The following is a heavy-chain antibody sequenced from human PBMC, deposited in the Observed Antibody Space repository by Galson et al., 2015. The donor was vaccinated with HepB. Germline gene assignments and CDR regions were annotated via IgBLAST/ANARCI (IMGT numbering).Heavy chain of an antibody. D-gene: IGHD4-11*01. CDR2: IFYSGNT. J-gene: IGHJ4*02. CDR1: GVTVYSSSYY. V-gene: IGHV4-39*01. CDR3: ARHPHDYSNYIDY. Sequence: ETLSLTCSVSGVTVYSSSYYWGWIRQPPGKGLEWIGTIFYSGNTYYNPSLKSRVTISVDTSKNQFSLKLRSVTAADTAVYYCARHPHDYSNYIDYWGQGTLVTVSS.